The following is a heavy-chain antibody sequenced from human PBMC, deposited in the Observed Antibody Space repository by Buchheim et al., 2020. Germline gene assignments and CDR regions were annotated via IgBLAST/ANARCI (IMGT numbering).Heavy chain of an antibody. V-gene: IGHV4-4*02. J-gene: IGHJ2*01. D-gene: IGHD3-22*01. CDR3: ARYTYYYESSGFYHYWYFDV. Sequence: QVQLQESGPGLVKPSGTLSLTCGVSGDSISSGNWWSWVRQPPGKGLEWIGEIYHSGNIDYNPSLKSRVTLSMDKSKNQISLKLTSVTAADTAVYYCARYTYYYESSGFYHYWYFDVWGRGTL. CDR2: IYHSGNI. CDR1: GDSISSGNW.